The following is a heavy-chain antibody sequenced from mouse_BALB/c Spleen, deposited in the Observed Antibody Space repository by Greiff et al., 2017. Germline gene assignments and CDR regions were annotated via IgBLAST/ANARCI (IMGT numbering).Heavy chain of an antibody. CDR1: GFTFSSYG. V-gene: IGHV5-6-3*01. Sequence: DVKLVESGGGLVQPGGSLKLSCAASGFTFSSYGMSWVRQTPDKRLELVATINSNGGSTYYPDSVKGRFTISRDNAKNTLYLQMSSLKSEDTAMYYCARDRGYYAMDYWGQGTSVTVSS. J-gene: IGHJ4*01. CDR2: INSNGGST. CDR3: ARDRGYYAMDY.